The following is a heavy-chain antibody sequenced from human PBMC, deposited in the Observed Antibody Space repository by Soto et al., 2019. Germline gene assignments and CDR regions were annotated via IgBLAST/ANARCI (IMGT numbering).Heavy chain of an antibody. D-gene: IGHD1-26*01. Sequence: EVQLVESGGGLVQPGGSLKLSCAASGFTFSGSTMHWVRQTSEKGLEWVGRIRDKTNNYATTYAASMKGRFTISRDHSKSTAFLQMNSLKTEDPALNYRTREGAAQDYWGQGTLVTVSS. V-gene: IGHV3-73*02. J-gene: IGHJ4*02. CDR2: IRDKTNNYAT. CDR3: TREGAAQDY. CDR1: GFTFSGST.